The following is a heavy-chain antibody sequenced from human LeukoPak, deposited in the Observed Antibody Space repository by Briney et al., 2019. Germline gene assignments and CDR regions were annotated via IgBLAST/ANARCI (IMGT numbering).Heavy chain of an antibody. CDR1: GFTFSSYS. CDR2: IKSKTDGGTT. D-gene: IGHD4-23*01. V-gene: IGHV3-15*01. J-gene: IGHJ4*02. Sequence: GGSLRLSCAASGFTFSSYSMNWVRQAPGKGLEWVGRIKSKTDGGTTDYAAPVKGRFTISRDDSKNTLYLQMNSLKTEDTAVYYCTTAVYYGGNSAFDYWGQGTLVTVSS. CDR3: TTAVYYGGNSAFDY.